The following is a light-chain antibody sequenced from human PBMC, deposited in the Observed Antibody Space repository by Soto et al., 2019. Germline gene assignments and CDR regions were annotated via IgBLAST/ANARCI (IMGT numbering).Light chain of an antibody. Sequence: EIVMTQSPGTLSLSPCERAALSSSASQSVSSRLAWYQQKPGQAPRLLISGASSRATGIPDRFSGSGSGTDFTLTISRLEPEDFALYYCQHYVERSPITFGQGTRLEIK. CDR2: GAS. CDR3: QHYVERSPIT. J-gene: IGKJ5*01. V-gene: IGKV3-20*01. CDR1: QSVSSR.